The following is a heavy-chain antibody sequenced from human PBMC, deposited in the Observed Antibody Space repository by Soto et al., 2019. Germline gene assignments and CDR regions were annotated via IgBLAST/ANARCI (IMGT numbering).Heavy chain of an antibody. CDR1: GGSISSSSYY. J-gene: IGHJ4*02. CDR2: IYYSGST. V-gene: IGHV4-39*01. D-gene: IGHD2-2*01. CDR3: ARHPALRREVDY. Sequence: SETLSLTCTVSGGSISSSSYYWGWIRQPPGKGLEWIGSIYYSGSTYYNPSLKSRVTISVDTSKNQFSLKLSSVTAADTAVYYCARHPALRREVDYWGQGTLVTVSS.